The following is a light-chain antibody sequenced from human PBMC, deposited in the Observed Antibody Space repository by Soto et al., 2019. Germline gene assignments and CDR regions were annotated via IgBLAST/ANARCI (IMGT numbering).Light chain of an antibody. J-gene: IGKJ2*01. Sequence: DIQLTQSPSFLSASVGDRVTITCRASQGISSYLAWYQQPPGKAPKLLIYGASTLQRGVSSRFSGSGSGTEFTLTISSLQPEDFATYYCQHLNTYPRTFGQATTLEVK. CDR2: GAS. CDR1: QGISSY. CDR3: QHLNTYPRT. V-gene: IGKV1-9*01.